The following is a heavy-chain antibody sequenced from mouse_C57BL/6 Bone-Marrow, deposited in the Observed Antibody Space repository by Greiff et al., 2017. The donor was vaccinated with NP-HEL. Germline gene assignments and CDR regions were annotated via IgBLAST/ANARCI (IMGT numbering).Heavy chain of an antibody. D-gene: IGHD3-3*01. Sequence: DVQLVESGGGLVKPGGSLKLSCAASGFTFSDYGMHWVRQAPEKGLEWVAYISSGSSTIYYADTVTGRFTISRDNAKNTLFLQMTGLRSEDTAMYYCARGRRALDYWGQGTTLTVSS. CDR3: ARGRRALDY. V-gene: IGHV5-17*01. J-gene: IGHJ2*01. CDR2: ISSGSSTI. CDR1: GFTFSDYG.